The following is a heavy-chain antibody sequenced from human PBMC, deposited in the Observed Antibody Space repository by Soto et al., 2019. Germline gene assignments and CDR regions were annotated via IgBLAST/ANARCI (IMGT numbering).Heavy chain of an antibody. D-gene: IGHD5-12*01. CDR3: ARDRGGYDRLYYYHGMDV. CDR1: GYIFSNYW. J-gene: IGHJ6*02. CDR2: IDPSDSYP. Sequence: GESLKISCKASGYIFSNYWIIWLRQMPGKGLEWMGTIDPSDSYPKYSPSFQGHVSISADKSIGTAYLQWSSLRAEDTAVYYCARDRGGYDRLYYYHGMDVWGQGTTVTVSS. V-gene: IGHV5-10-1*01.